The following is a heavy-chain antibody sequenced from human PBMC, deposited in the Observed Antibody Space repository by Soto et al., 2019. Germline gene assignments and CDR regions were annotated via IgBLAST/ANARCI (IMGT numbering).Heavy chain of an antibody. Sequence: SETLCLTCTVSGGPITRNAYYGGWIRQPPGRGLEWLGYIYYSGSASYNPSLKSRVTMSVDTSKNQFSLKLSSVTAADTAVYYCARRPKRGSYSWCFDDWGQGTLVTVSS. J-gene: IGHJ4*02. D-gene: IGHD1-26*01. CDR3: ARRPKRGSYSWCFDD. CDR1: GGPITRNAYY. V-gene: IGHV4-39*01. CDR2: IYYSGSA.